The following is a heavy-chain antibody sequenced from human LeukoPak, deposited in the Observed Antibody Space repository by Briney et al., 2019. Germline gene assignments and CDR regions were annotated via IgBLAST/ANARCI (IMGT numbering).Heavy chain of an antibody. D-gene: IGHD3-10*01. CDR1: GGSISSYY. CDR2: IYYSGST. Sequence: SETLSLTCTVSGGSISSYYWSWIRQPPGKGLEWIGYIYYSGSTNYNPSPKSRVTMSVDTSKNQFSLKLSSVTAADTAVYYCARAVGSGSFQTYYYYMDVWGKGTTVTISS. CDR3: ARAVGSGSFQTYYYYMDV. J-gene: IGHJ6*03. V-gene: IGHV4-59*12.